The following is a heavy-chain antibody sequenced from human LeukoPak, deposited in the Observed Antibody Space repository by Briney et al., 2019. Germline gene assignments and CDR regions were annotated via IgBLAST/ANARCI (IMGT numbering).Heavy chain of an antibody. CDR3: ARGGAFGSGSVYDY. D-gene: IGHD3-10*01. CDR1: GGSISGYY. J-gene: IGHJ4*02. CDR2: SYYSGST. V-gene: IGHV4-59*01. Sequence: SETLSLTCTVSGGSISGYYWSWIRQPPGKGLEWIGYSYYSGSTDYNPSLKSRVTISVDTSKNQFSLELSSVTAADTAVYHCARGGAFGSGSVYDYWGQGTLVTVPS.